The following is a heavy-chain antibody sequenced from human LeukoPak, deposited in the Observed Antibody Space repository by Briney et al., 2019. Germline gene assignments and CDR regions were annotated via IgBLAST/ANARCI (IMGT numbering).Heavy chain of an antibody. J-gene: IGHJ4*02. CDR1: GGSISSGGYY. CDR2: IYHSGST. D-gene: IGHD2-21*02. CDR3: TRARRHIVVVTAYYFDY. Sequence: PSETLSLTCTVSGGSISSGGYYWSWIRQPPGKGLEWIGYIYHSGSTYYNPSLKSRVTISVDTSKNQFSLKLSSVTAADTAVYYCTRARRHIVVVTAYYFDYWGQGTLVTVSS. V-gene: IGHV4-30-2*01.